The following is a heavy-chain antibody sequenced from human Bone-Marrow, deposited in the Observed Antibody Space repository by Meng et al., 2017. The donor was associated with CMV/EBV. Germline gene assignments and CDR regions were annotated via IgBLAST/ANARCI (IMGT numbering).Heavy chain of an antibody. D-gene: IGHD6-19*01. J-gene: IGHJ4*02. CDR3: ARDKVASSGWYDY. CDR1: GYTFTGYY. V-gene: IGHV1-2*02. CDR2: INPNSGGT. Sequence: QVQLGQFGAEVKKPGASVKVSCKASGYTFTGYYMHWVRQAPGQGLEWMGWINPNSGGTNYAQKFQGRVTMTRDTSISTAYMELSRLRSDDTAVYYCARDKVASSGWYDYWGQGTLVTVSS.